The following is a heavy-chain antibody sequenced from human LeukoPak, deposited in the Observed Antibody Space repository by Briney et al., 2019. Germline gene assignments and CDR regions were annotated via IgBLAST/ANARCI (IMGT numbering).Heavy chain of an antibody. J-gene: IGHJ4*02. CDR2: IKEDGSET. D-gene: IGHD6-19*01. CDR1: GLPFSSHG. Sequence: AGGTLRLSCAGSGLPFSSHGMNWNRKAPGKVLEWVASIKEDGSETYYVDSVEGRFTVSRDNAKNSLYLQMNSLRVEDTAFYYCTRDSGRFRLDYWGQGILVTVSS. CDR3: TRDSGRFRLDY. V-gene: IGHV3-7*01.